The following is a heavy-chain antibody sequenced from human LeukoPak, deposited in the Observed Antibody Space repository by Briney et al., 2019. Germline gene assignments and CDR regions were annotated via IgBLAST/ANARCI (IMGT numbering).Heavy chain of an antibody. CDR2: ISSSGSTM. J-gene: IGHJ4*02. V-gene: IGHV3-48*03. CDR3: ARRYCSSTSCTLDY. Sequence: GGSLRLSCAASGFTFNSYEMNWVRQAPGKGLERVSYISSSGSTMYYADSVRGRLTISRENAKNLLYLEVNSLRAEDTAVYYCARRYCSSTSCTLDYWGQGTLVIGSS. CDR1: GFTFNSYE. D-gene: IGHD2-2*01.